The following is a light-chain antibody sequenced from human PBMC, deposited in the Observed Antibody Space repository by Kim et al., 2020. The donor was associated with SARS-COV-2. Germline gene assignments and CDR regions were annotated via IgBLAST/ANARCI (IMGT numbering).Light chain of an antibody. J-gene: IGLJ3*02. CDR2: QDS. CDR3: QAWDSSTAV. V-gene: IGLV3-1*01. Sequence: SVSPGQTDSITCSGDKLGDKYACWYQQKPGQSPMLVIYQDSKRPSGIPERFSGSNSGNTATLTISGTQAMDEADYYCQAWDSSTAVFGGGTQLTVL. CDR1: KLGDKY.